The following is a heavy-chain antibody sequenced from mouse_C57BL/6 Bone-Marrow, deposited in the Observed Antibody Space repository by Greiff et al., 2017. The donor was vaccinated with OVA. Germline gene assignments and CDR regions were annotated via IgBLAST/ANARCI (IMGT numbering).Heavy chain of an antibody. CDR2: IDPSDSYT. CDR3: AREEGSYFDY. CDR1: GYTFTSYW. Sequence: VQLQQSGAELVMPGASVKLSCKASGYTFTSYWMHWVKQRPGQGLEWIGEIDPSDSYTNYNQKFKGKSTLTVDKSSSTAYMQLSSLTSEDSAVYYWAREEGSYFDYWGQGTTLTVSS. V-gene: IGHV1-69*01. J-gene: IGHJ2*01.